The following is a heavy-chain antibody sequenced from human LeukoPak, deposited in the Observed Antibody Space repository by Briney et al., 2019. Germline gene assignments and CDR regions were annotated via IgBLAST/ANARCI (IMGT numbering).Heavy chain of an antibody. CDR2: IDGRGGDT. CDR3: AKDRAGNPWAD. Sequence: TGGSLRLSCAASGFTFTTYTMTWVRQAPGKGLECVSTIDGRGGDTYYADSVKGRFTISRDNSRNTVYLQMNRLRAEDTAVYYCAKDRAGNPWADWGQGTLVTVSS. J-gene: IGHJ4*02. V-gene: IGHV3-23*01. D-gene: IGHD1-1*01. CDR1: GFTFTTYT.